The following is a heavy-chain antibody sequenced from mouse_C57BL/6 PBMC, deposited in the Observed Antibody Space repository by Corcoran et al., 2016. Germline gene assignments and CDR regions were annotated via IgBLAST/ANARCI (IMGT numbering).Heavy chain of an antibody. Sequence: QVQLQQSGAELMKPGASVKLSCKATGYTFTGYWIEWVKQRPGHGLEWIGEILPGRGSTNYNEKFKGKATFTADTSSITAYMQLSSLTTEDSAIYYCARWYYGSSPHWYFDVWGTGTTVTVSS. V-gene: IGHV1-9*01. CDR3: ARWYYGSSPHWYFDV. J-gene: IGHJ1*03. D-gene: IGHD1-1*01. CDR1: GYTFTGYW. CDR2: ILPGRGST.